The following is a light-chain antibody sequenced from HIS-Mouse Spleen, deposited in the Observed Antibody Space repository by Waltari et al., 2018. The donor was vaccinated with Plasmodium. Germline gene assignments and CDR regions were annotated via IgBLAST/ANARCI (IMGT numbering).Light chain of an antibody. V-gene: IGLV1-40*01. CDR2: CNS. J-gene: IGLJ2*01. CDR3: QSYVSTLSGSV. CDR1: SSNIGAGYE. Sequence: QSVLTQPPSVSGAPGQRVTISCTGSSSNIGAGYEVHCYKQLPGTAPKLLIYCNSKRPPGPRARFSGSKSGTSASPAITWLQAEDEADYYSQSYVSTLSGSVFGGGTKLTVL.